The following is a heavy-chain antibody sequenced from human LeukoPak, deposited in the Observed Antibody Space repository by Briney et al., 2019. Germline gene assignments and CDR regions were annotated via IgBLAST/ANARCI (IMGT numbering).Heavy chain of an antibody. CDR3: ASGCVVEMATGVEYAFDI. CDR2: IYTGGIT. V-gene: IGHV3-53*01. D-gene: IGHD5-24*01. J-gene: IGHJ3*02. CDR1: GFTVSSHY. Sequence: RGSLRVSCAASGFTVSSHYMSWVRQAPGKRLEWVSTIYTGGITYYADPVLGRFAISRDNSKNTMYLQMNSLRAEDTAVHYCASGCVVEMATGVEYAFDIWGQGTMVTVSS.